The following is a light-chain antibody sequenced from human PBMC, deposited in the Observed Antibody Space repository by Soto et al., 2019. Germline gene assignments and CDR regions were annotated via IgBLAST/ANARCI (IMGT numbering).Light chain of an antibody. CDR2: DDN. CDR1: SSNIGGNS. V-gene: IGLV1-51*01. Sequence: QSAMTQPPSVSAAPGQKVTISCPGSSSNIGGNSVSWYLQLPGTAPKLLIYDDNKRPSAIPDRFSGSKSGTSATLGITGFQTGDEADYYCGSWDSSLSAYVFGTGTKLTVL. CDR3: GSWDSSLSAYV. J-gene: IGLJ1*01.